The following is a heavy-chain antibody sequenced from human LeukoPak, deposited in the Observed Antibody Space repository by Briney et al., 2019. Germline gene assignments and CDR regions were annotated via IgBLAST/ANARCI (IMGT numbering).Heavy chain of an antibody. CDR3: TRDPVDTYGGY. CDR1: GFTFSIYW. CDR2: IDSDGSST. D-gene: IGHD5-18*01. J-gene: IGHJ4*02. Sequence: PGGSLRLSCAASGFTFSIYWMHWVRHAPGKGLVWVSRIDSDGSSTNYADSVKGRFTTSRDDAKNTLYLQMNSLRAEDTAVYYCTRDPVDTYGGYWGQGTLVKVSS. V-gene: IGHV3-74*01.